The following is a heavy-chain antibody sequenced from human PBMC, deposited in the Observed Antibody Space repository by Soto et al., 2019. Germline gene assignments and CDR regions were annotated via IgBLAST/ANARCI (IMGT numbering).Heavy chain of an antibody. CDR2: ISGSGGST. J-gene: IGHJ4*02. CDR3: AKLGAAVVAVPAAINLGFDY. D-gene: IGHD2-2*02. V-gene: IGHV3-23*01. Sequence: PGGSLRLSCAASGFTFSSYAMSWVRQAPGKGLEWVSAISGSGGSTYYADSVKGRFTISRDNSKNTLYLQMNSLRAEDTAVYYCAKLGAAVVAVPAAINLGFDYWGQGTLVTVSS. CDR1: GFTFSSYA.